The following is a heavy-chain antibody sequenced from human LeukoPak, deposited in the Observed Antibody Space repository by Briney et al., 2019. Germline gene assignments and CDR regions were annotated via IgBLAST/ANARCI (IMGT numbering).Heavy chain of an antibody. Sequence: SETLSLTCAVYGGSFSGYYWSWIRQPPGKGLEWIGEINHSGSTNYNPSLKSRVTISVDTSKNQFSLKLSSVTAADTAVYYCATWVVSPFDYWGQGTLVTVSS. D-gene: IGHD6-19*01. V-gene: IGHV4-34*01. J-gene: IGHJ4*02. CDR1: GGSFSGYY. CDR2: INHSGST. CDR3: ATWVVSPFDY.